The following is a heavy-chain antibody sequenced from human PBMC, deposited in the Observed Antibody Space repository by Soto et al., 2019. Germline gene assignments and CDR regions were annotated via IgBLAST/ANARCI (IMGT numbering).Heavy chain of an antibody. V-gene: IGHV1-18*01. Sequence: QVHLVQSGAEVKKPGASVKVSCKGSGYTFTSYGITWVRQAPGQGLEWMGWISAHNGNTNYAQKFPGRVTVTRDTSTSTAYMELRSLRSDDTAVYYCARGRYGAYWGQGALVTVSS. CDR2: ISAHNGNT. CDR1: GYTFTSYG. D-gene: IGHD3-10*01. CDR3: ARGRYGAY. J-gene: IGHJ4*02.